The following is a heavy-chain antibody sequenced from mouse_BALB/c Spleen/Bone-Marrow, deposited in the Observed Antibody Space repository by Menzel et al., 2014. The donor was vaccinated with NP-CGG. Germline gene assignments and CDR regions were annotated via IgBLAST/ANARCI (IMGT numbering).Heavy chain of an antibody. D-gene: IGHD2-4*01. Sequence: VQLQQSGTVLARPGASVKMSCKASGHAFSSYWMNWVKQRPGQGLEWIGQIFPGDGDTNYNGKFKGKATLTADKSSSTAYMQLSSLTSEDSAVYFCAREGYDYDWFAYWGQGTLVTVSA. J-gene: IGHJ3*01. CDR1: GHAFSSYW. CDR3: AREGYDYDWFAY. CDR2: IFPGDGDT. V-gene: IGHV1-80*01.